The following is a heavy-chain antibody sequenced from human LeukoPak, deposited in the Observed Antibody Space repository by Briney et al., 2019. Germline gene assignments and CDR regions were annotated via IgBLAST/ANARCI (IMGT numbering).Heavy chain of an antibody. Sequence: GGSLRLSCAASGFTFDDYAMHWVRQAPGKGLEGVSGISWNSGSIGYADSVKGRFTISRDNAKNSLYLQMNSLRAEDMALYYCAKSSGYYFYYFDYWGQGTLVTVSS. CDR1: GFTFDDYA. D-gene: IGHD3-22*01. CDR2: ISWNSGSI. CDR3: AKSSGYYFYYFDY. J-gene: IGHJ4*02. V-gene: IGHV3-9*03.